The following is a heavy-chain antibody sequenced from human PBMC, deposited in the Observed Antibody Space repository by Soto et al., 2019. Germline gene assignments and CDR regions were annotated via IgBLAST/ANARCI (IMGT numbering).Heavy chain of an antibody. CDR3: ARPGPIAAAGHDAFDI. D-gene: IGHD6-13*01. CDR1: GYSFTSYW. J-gene: IGHJ3*02. CDR2: IYPGDSDT. V-gene: IGHV5-51*01. Sequence: GESLKISCKGSGYSFTSYWIGWVRQMPGKGLGWMGIIYPGDSDTRYSPSFQGQVTISADKSISTAYLQWSSLKASDTAMYYCARPGPIAAAGHDAFDIWGQGTMVTVSS.